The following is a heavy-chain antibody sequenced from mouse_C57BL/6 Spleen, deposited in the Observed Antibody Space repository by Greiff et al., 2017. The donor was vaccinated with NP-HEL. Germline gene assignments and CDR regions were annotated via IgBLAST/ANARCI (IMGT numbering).Heavy chain of an antibody. V-gene: IGHV1-15*01. CDR1: GYTFTDYE. D-gene: IGHD3-2*02. CDR2: IDPETGGT. CDR3: TRTRARQLRPYYAMDY. J-gene: IGHJ4*01. Sequence: VQLQQSGAELVRPGASVTLSCKASGYTFTDYEMHWVKQTPVHGLEWIGAIDPETGGTAYNQKFKGKAILTADKSSSTAYMELRSLTSEDSAVYYCTRTRARQLRPYYAMDYWGQGTSVTVSS.